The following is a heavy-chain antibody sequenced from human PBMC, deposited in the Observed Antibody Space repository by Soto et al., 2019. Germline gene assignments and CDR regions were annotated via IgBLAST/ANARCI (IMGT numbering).Heavy chain of an antibody. D-gene: IGHD3-3*01. J-gene: IGHJ4*03. CDR2: VSHSGRT. Sequence: SETLSLTCKVSGGSMRGYSWSWIRQTPGEGLEWIGYVSHSGRTDYSPSLKNRVTISLDTSKNQFALHVNSVDPADTAVYYCGRVAIETYHDMWSGYTSSALDDWGQGTLVTVSS. CDR1: GGSMRGYS. CDR3: GRVAIETYHDMWSGYTSSALDD. V-gene: IGHV4-59*13.